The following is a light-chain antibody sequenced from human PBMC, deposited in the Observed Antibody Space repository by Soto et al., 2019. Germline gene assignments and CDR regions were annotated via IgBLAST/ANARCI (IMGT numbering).Light chain of an antibody. V-gene: IGLV2-14*01. CDR2: DVS. Sequence: QSVLTQPASVSGSPGQSITISCTGTSSDVGGYNYVSWYQQHPGKAPKLVIYDVSNRPSGVSNRFSGSKSGNTASLTISGLQAEDEADYYCSSYTSSSTLYVFGTGTKVPVL. J-gene: IGLJ1*01. CDR1: SSDVGGYNY. CDR3: SSYTSSSTLYV.